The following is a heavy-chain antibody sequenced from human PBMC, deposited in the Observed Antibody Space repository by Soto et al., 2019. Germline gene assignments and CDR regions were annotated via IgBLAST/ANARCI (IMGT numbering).Heavy chain of an antibody. D-gene: IGHD5-12*01. V-gene: IGHV3-23*01. CDR3: AKDGATNTVVTIDY. Sequence: EVQLLEAGGGLVQPGGSLRLSCAASGFTFSTYAMSWVRQSPGKGLEWVSAISKSGGNTYYADSVKGRFTISRDNSKNTLYLQMNSLRAEDTAVYYCAKDGATNTVVTIDYWGQGSLVIVSS. J-gene: IGHJ4*02. CDR2: ISKSGGNT. CDR1: GFTFSTYA.